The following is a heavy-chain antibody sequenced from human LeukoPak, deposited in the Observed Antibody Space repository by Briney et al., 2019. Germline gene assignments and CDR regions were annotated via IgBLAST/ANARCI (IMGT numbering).Heavy chain of an antibody. CDR3: ARSSSSSSWGYYFDF. CDR2: INPSGGST. CDR1: GYTFISYY. J-gene: IGHJ4*02. D-gene: IGHD6-13*01. V-gene: IGHV1-46*01. Sequence: ASVKVSCKASGYTFISYYMHWVRQAPGQGLEWMGIINPSGGSTSYAQKFQGRVAMTRDTSTNTVYMELSSLRSEDTAVYYCARSSSSSSWGYYFDFWGQGTLVTVSS.